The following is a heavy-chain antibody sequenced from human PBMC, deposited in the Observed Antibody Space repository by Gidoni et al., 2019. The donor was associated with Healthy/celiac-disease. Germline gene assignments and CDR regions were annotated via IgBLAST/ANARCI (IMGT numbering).Heavy chain of an antibody. J-gene: IGHJ5*02. V-gene: IGHV1-69*12. CDR1: GGTFSSYA. CDR2: IIPIFGTA. D-gene: IGHD6-13*01. CDR3: ARDDGSSSWFGGGYNWFDP. Sequence: QVQLVQSGAEVKKPGSSVKVSCKASGGTFSSYAISWVRQAPGQGLEWMGGIIPIFGTANYAQKFQGRVTITADESTSTAYMELSSLRSEDTAVYYCARDDGSSSWFGGGYNWFDPWGQGTLVTVSS.